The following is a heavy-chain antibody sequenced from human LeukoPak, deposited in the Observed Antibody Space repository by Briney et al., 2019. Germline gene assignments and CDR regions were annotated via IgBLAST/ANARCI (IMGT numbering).Heavy chain of an antibody. Sequence: GGSLRLSCTASGFSFSGHWMHWARQLPGKGLVWVSRISPTGSTTSYADSVKGRFTISRDNAKNSLYLQMNSLRAEDTAVYYCARDGGRGNYDFWSGYYYYYYGMDVWGQGTTVTVSS. CDR3: ARDGGRGNYDFWSGYYYYYYGMDV. D-gene: IGHD3-3*01. J-gene: IGHJ6*02. CDR1: GFSFSGHW. V-gene: IGHV3-74*01. CDR2: ISPTGSTT.